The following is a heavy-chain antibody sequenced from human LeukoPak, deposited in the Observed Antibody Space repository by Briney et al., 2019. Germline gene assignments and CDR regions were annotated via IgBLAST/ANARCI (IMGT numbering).Heavy chain of an antibody. J-gene: IGHJ6*02. Sequence: ASVKVSCKASGYTFTTSHMHWVRQAPRQGLEWMGFINPSGGTTRYAQKFQGRVTLTRDTSSSTVYMELRSLRFDDTAVYYCARDLVLYYYGMDVWGQGTTVTVSS. V-gene: IGHV1-46*01. CDR3: ARDLVLYYYGMDV. CDR2: INPSGGTT. CDR1: GYTFTTSH.